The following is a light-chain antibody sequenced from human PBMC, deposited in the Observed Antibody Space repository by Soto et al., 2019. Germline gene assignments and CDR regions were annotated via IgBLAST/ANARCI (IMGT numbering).Light chain of an antibody. V-gene: IGLV2-23*02. J-gene: IGLJ1*01. Sequence: QSALTQPASVSGSPGQSITISCTGTSSDVGSYNLVSWYQQHPGKAPKLMIYEVSKRPSGVSNRFSGSKSGNTASLTISGFQAEDEADYYCCSYAGSSTYVFGTGTKSPS. CDR1: SSDVGSYNL. CDR2: EVS. CDR3: CSYAGSSTYV.